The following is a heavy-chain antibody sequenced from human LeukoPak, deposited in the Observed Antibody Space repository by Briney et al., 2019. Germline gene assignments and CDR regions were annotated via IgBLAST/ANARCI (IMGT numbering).Heavy chain of an antibody. CDR1: GGSFSGYY. J-gene: IGHJ3*02. CDR3: ASTDPSDAFDI. V-gene: IGHV4-34*01. D-gene: IGHD4-17*01. CDR2: INHSGST. Sequence: SETLSLTCAVYGGSFSGYYWSWIRQPPGKGLEWIGEINHSGSTNYNPSLKSRVTISVDTSKNQFSLKLSSVTAADTAVYYCASTDPSDAFDIWGQGTMVTVSS.